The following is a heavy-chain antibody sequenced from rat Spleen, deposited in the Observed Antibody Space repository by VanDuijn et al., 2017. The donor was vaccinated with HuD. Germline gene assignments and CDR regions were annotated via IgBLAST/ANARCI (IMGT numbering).Heavy chain of an antibody. CDR2: IWGDGST. CDR3: ARWAYTTDGDLYYFDY. V-gene: IGHV2-1*01. D-gene: IGHD1-6*01. J-gene: IGHJ2*01. Sequence: QVQLKESGPGLVQSSQTLSLICTVSGFSLISHSVHWVRQSPGKGLEWMGGIWGDGSTDYTSGLKSRLSISRDTSKNQVFLKMNSLQTEDTAMYCCARWAYTTDGDLYYFDYWGQGVMVTVSS. CDR1: GFSLISHS.